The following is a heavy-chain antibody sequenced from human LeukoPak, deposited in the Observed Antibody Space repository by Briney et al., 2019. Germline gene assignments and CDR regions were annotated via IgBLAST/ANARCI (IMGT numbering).Heavy chain of an antibody. D-gene: IGHD2-15*01. CDR2: IYYSGST. CDR3: ARDQCSGGSCYAY. J-gene: IGHJ4*02. V-gene: IGHV4-59*01. CDR1: GGSISSYY. Sequence: NPSETLSLTCTVSGGSISSYYWSWIRQPPGKGLEWIGYIYYSGSTNYNPSLKSRVTISVDTSKNQFSLKLSSVTAADTAVYYCARDQCSGGSCYAYWGQGTLVTVSS.